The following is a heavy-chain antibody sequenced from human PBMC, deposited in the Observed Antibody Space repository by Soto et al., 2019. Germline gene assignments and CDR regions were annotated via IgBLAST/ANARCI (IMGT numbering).Heavy chain of an antibody. V-gene: IGHV4-39*01. J-gene: IGHJ4*02. Sequence: QLQLQESGPGLVKPSETLSLTCTVSGGSISGSSYYWGWIRQPPGKGLEWIGSIYYSGSTYYNPSLNSRFTISVDTSKNQFSLKLSSVTAADTAVYYCARSSAVITTLDYFDYWGQGTLVTVSS. D-gene: IGHD3-22*01. CDR2: IYYSGST. CDR1: GGSISGSSYY. CDR3: ARSSAVITTLDYFDY.